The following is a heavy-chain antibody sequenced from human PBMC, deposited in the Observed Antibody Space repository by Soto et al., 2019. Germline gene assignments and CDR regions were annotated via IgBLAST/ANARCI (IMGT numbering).Heavy chain of an antibody. J-gene: IGHJ4*02. V-gene: IGHV3-74*01. CDR3: AKRELNSTGLLH. Sequence: EVQLVEAGGGLVQPGGSLRLSCAASGFTFTSYWMHWVRQGPGKGLEWVSRINSDGSSTAYADSVKSRFTISRDNAKNTLYLQMNSLRDDDTAIYYCAKRELNSTGLLHRGQGTQVSVSS. CDR2: INSDGSST. CDR1: GFTFTSYW. D-gene: IGHD3-9*01.